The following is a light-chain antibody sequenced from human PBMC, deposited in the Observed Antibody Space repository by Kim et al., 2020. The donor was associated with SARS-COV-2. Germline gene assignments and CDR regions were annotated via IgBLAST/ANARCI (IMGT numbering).Light chain of an antibody. V-gene: IGLV1-40*01. CDR3: QSYDNSLSGSGG. CDR1: KYNRGAGDD. CDR2: GNT. J-gene: IGLJ1*01. Sequence: RVTSSGTGNKYNRGAGDDVDGDEHLPGTAPKVDIHGNTNRTSGVPDRFSGSKSGTSASLDITGLQTEDEADYYCQSYDNSLSGSGGLGTGTKVTVL.